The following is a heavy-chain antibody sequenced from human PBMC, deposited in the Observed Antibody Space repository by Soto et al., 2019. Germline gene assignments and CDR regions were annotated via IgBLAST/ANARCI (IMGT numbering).Heavy chain of an antibody. CDR3: AISNWNYSWFDP. CDR1: GCSISSGGYY. Sequence: SETLPLTCTVSGCSISSGGYYWSWIRQHPGKGLEWIGYIYYSGSTYYNPSLKSRVTISVDTSKNQFSLKLSSVTAADTAVYYCAISNWNYSWFDPWGQGTLVTVSS. CDR2: IYYSGST. J-gene: IGHJ5*02. V-gene: IGHV4-31*03. D-gene: IGHD1-7*01.